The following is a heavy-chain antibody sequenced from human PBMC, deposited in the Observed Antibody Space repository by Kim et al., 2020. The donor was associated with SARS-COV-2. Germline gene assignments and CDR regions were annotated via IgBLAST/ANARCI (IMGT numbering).Heavy chain of an antibody. CDR2: IDTTSNYI. Sequence: GGSLRLSCVASGFTFSSYTMNWVRQAPGKGLEWISYIDTTSNYIIYADSVRGRCTFARDNTKNSLFLQMNSLGDDDTAIYYCARGQGGGTTHFDFWGQGT. CDR1: GFTFSSYT. J-gene: IGHJ4*03. CDR3: ARGQGGGTTHFDF. V-gene: IGHV3-48*02. D-gene: IGHD1-7*01.